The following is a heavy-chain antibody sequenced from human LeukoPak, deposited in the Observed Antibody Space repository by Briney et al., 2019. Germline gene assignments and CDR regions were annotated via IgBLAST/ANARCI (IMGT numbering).Heavy chain of an antibody. D-gene: IGHD3-10*01. Sequence: GGSLRLSCTASGFTFGDYAMSWFRQAPGKGLEWVGFIRSKAYGGTTEYAASVKGRFTISRDDSKSIAYLQMNSPKTEDTAVYYCTRDFTPYYGSGSYYKGTYYFDYWGQGTLVTVSS. J-gene: IGHJ4*02. V-gene: IGHV3-49*03. CDR2: IRSKAYGGTT. CDR1: GFTFGDYA. CDR3: TRDFTPYYGSGSYYKGTYYFDY.